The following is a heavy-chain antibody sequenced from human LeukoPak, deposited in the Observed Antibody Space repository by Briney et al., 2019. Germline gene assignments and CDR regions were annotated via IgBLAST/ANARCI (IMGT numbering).Heavy chain of an antibody. V-gene: IGHV3-48*01. J-gene: IGHJ4*02. Sequence: PGGSLRLSCASSGFTFSAYHMNWVRQAPGKGLEWISFISTDSGTLYYADSVKGRFTISRNNSKNTLYLQMDSLRAEDTAVYYCARDRAWNYFDYWGQGTLVTVSS. D-gene: IGHD3-3*01. CDR1: GFTFSAYH. CDR3: ARDRAWNYFDY. CDR2: ISTDSGTL.